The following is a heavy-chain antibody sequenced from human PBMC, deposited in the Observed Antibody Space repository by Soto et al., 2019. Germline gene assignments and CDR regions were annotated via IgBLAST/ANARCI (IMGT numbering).Heavy chain of an antibody. Sequence: QVQLVQSGAEVKKPGASVKLSCKAPGYTFTSYAMHWVRQAPGQRLERMGWINAGNGNTKYSQKLQGRVTITRDTSASTAYMELSSLRSEDTAVYYCARMFSSGGDYKYFQHWGQGTLVTVSS. D-gene: IGHD6-19*01. V-gene: IGHV1-3*01. CDR1: GYTFTSYA. CDR2: INAGNGNT. J-gene: IGHJ1*01. CDR3: ARMFSSGGDYKYFQH.